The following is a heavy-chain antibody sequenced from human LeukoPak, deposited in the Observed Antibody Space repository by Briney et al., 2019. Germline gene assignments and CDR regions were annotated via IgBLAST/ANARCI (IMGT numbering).Heavy chain of an antibody. V-gene: IGHV3-23*01. D-gene: IGHD3-3*02. J-gene: IGHJ4*02. CDR3: AKHPIFSTLGHFHH. Sequence: PGGSLRLSCAASGFTFNNFAMSWVRQAPGKGLEWVSVLSGSGGTTYYADSVKGRFTISRDNSRDTLYLQLSSLRAEDTAVYYCAKHPIFSTLGHFHHWGQGVLVTVSS. CDR1: GFTFNNFA. CDR2: LSGSGGTT.